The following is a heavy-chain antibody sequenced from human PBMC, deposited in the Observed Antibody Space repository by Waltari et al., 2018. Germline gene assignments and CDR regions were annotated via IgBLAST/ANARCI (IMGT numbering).Heavy chain of an antibody. CDR1: GYTFTSYD. V-gene: IGHV1-8*03. CDR3: ARGRTYSSGRWDY. D-gene: IGHD6-19*01. CDR2: MNPNSGNT. Sequence: SGYTFTSYDINWVRQATGQGLEWMGWMNPNSGNTGYAQKFQGRVTITRNTSISTAYMELSSLRSEDTAVYYCARGRTYSSGRWDYWGQGTLVTVSS. J-gene: IGHJ4*02.